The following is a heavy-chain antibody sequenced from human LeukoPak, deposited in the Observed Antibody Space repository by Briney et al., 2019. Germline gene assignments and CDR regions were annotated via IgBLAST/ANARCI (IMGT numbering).Heavy chain of an antibody. CDR1: GGSISSFD. J-gene: IGHJ4*02. V-gene: IGHV4-59*08. Sequence: AETLSLTRSVSGGSISSFDWSWMRQPPGQGLEWIGNIYESGTNYSPSLKSRVTISVDTSKNQFSLKLMSVTVADTAVYYCARYSVNYSFDSWGQGILVTVSS. D-gene: IGHD1-26*01. CDR2: IYESGT. CDR3: ARYSVNYSFDS.